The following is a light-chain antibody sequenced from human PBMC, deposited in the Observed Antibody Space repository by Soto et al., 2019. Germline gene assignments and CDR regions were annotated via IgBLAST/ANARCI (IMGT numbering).Light chain of an antibody. Sequence: EKVLTQSPATLSLSQGQQPTLSCRLSQSVSSYLAWYQQKPGQAPRLIIYDASTRATGIPARFSGSGSGTDFTLTMRCLEPEDFAVYHCQQRSNWPSITFGQGTRLELK. J-gene: IGKJ5*01. CDR3: QQRSNWPSIT. CDR2: DAS. CDR1: QSVSSY. V-gene: IGKV3-11*01.